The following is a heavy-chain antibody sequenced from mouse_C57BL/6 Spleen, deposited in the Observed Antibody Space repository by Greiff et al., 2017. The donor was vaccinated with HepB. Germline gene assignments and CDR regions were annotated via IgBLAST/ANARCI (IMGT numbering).Heavy chain of an antibody. D-gene: IGHD1-1*01. J-gene: IGHJ1*03. CDR1: GYTFTSYG. CDR2: IYPRSGNT. CDR3: ARERDYGSSYDWYFDV. Sequence: QVQLQQSGAELARPGASVKLSCKASGYTFTSYGISWVKQRTGQGLEWIGEIYPRSGNTYYNEKFKGKATLTADKSSSTAYMELRSLTSEDSAVYFCARERDYGSSYDWYFDVWGTGTTVTVSS. V-gene: IGHV1-81*01.